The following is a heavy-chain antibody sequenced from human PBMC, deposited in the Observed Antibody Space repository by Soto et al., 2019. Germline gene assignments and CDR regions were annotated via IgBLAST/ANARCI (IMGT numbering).Heavy chain of an antibody. CDR1: GLTFSSSE. D-gene: IGHD1-26*01. V-gene: IGHV3-48*03. J-gene: IGHJ4*02. CDR2: ISSSGSTI. Sequence: GGSLRLSCAASGLTFSSSEMNWVRQAPGRGLEWVSYISSSGSTIFYADSVKGRFTVSRDNAKNSLYLQMNSLRAEDTAVYYCASPDDGWELRFGGQGTLVTVSS. CDR3: ASPDDGWELRF.